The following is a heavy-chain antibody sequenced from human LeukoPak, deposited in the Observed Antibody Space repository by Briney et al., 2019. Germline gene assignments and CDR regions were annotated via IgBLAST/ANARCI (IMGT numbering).Heavy chain of an antibody. CDR1: GFHFSSHA. D-gene: IGHD4/OR15-4a*01. V-gene: IGHV3-23*01. CDR2: ISISGDTT. J-gene: IGHJ4*02. CDR3: ANEEVPNDY. Sequence: GESLRHSREVPGFHFSSHAVSWVRPAPGGGLEWFSGISISGDTTYYADYVQGRFIISRDNANNTVYLQMYSLRVDDTGVYYCANEEVPNDYWGQGTLVTVSS.